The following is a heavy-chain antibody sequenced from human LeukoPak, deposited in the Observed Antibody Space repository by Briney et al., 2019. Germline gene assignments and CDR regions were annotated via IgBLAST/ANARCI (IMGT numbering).Heavy chain of an antibody. CDR3: ARRSGCYQAYYFDY. CDR1: GGSISSYY. D-gene: IGHD1-26*01. V-gene: IGHV4-59*08. Sequence: ASETLSLTCTVSGGSISSYYWNWIRQPPGKGLEWIGYIYYSGSTNYNPSLKSRVTISVDTSKNQFSLKLSSVTAADTAVYYCARRSGCYQAYYFDYWGQGTLVTVSS. CDR2: IYYSGST. J-gene: IGHJ4*02.